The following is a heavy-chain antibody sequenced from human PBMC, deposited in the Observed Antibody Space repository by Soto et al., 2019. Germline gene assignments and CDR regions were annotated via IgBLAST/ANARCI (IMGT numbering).Heavy chain of an antibody. D-gene: IGHD3-22*01. V-gene: IGHV1-69*13. J-gene: IGHJ3*02. CDR1: GYDFSDYS. CDR3: AIDPQYYYDSSGYYNDAFDI. CDR2: IIPIFGTA. Sequence: SVKVSCKASGYDFSDYSINWVRQAPGQGLEWMGGIIPIFGTANYAQKFQGRVTITADESTSTAYMELSSLRSEDTAVYYCAIDPQYYYDSSGYYNDAFDIWGQGTTVTVSS.